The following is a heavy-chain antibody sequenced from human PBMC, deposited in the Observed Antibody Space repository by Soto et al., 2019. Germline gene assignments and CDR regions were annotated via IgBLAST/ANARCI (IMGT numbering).Heavy chain of an antibody. J-gene: IGHJ4*02. V-gene: IGHV3-21*01. Sequence: VQLVECGGGLVKPGGSLRLSCAASGFTFSSYSMNWVRQAPGKGLEWVSSISSSSSYIYYADSVKGRFTISRDNAKNSLYLQMNSLRAEDTAVYYCARDKGIVVVPAATDYWGQGTLVTVSS. CDR3: ARDKGIVVVPAATDY. D-gene: IGHD2-2*01. CDR1: GFTFSSYS. CDR2: ISSSSSYI.